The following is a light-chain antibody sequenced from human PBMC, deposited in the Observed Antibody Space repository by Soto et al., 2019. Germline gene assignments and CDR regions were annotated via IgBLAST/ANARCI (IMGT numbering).Light chain of an antibody. CDR2: AAS. J-gene: IGKJ1*01. CDR3: LQDHSYPWT. Sequence: AIQLTQSPSSLSASVGDRVTITCWASQGIRNDLGWYQHKPGKAPKLLIHAASSLQSGVPSRFSGSASGTEFTLTISSLQPEDLASYYCLQDHSYPWTFGQGTKVEI. CDR1: QGIRND. V-gene: IGKV1-6*01.